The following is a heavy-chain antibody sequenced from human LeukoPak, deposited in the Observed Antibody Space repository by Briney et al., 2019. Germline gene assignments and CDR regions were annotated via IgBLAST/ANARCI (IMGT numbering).Heavy chain of an antibody. J-gene: IGHJ4*02. CDR2: INHSGST. CDR1: GGSFSGYY. CDR3: ARKRYGSGSYHFDY. Sequence: SETLSLTCAVYGGSFSGYYWSWIRQPPGKGLEWIGEINHSGSTNYNPSLKSRVTISVDTSKNQFSLKLSSVTAADTAVYYCARKRYGSGSYHFDYWGQGTLVTVSS. D-gene: IGHD3-10*01. V-gene: IGHV4-34*01.